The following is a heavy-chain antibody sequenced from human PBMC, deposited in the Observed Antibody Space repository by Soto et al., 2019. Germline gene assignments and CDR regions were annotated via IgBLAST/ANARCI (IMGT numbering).Heavy chain of an antibody. CDR1: GDTFTFYS. CDR2: INPILSMS. Sequence: QVQLVQSGAEVKRPGSSVKVSCKASGDTFTFYSINWVRQAPGLGLEWMGRINPILSMSNYAQRFQGRVTMTAYKSTSTAYMELSSLRSEDTAIYYCASSYASGYRAFDYWGQGALVTVSS. D-gene: IGHD3-16*01. J-gene: IGHJ4*02. V-gene: IGHV1-69*02. CDR3: ASSYASGYRAFDY.